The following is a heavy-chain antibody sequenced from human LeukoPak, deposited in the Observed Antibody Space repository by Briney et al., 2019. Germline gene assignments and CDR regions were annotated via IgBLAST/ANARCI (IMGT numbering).Heavy chain of an antibody. Sequence: ASVKVSCKTSGYTFTDYYIHWVRQAPGKGLEWMGGFDPEDGETIYAQKFQGRVTMTEDTSTDTAYMELSSLRSEDTAVYYCATAKGGYGRWFDPWGQGTLVTVSS. V-gene: IGHV1-24*01. CDR1: GYTFTDYY. CDR3: ATAKGGYGRWFDP. CDR2: FDPEDGET. J-gene: IGHJ5*02. D-gene: IGHD1-26*01.